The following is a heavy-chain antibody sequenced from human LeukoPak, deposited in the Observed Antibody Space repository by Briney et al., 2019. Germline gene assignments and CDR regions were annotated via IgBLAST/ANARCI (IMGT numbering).Heavy chain of an antibody. D-gene: IGHD1/OR15-1a*01. CDR1: GFTFSSYA. CDR3: ARDVNSLFDY. CDR2: ISYDGSNK. V-gene: IGHV3-30-3*01. J-gene: IGHJ4*02. Sequence: GGSLRLSCEASGFTFSSYAMHWVRQAPGKGLEWVAVISYDGSNKYYADSVKGRFTISRDNSKNTLYLQMNSLRAEDTAVYYCARDVNSLFDYWGQGTLVTVSS.